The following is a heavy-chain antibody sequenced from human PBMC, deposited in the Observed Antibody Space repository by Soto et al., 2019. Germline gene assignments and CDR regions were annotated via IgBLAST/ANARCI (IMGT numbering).Heavy chain of an antibody. Sequence: SETLSLTCTVSGGSISSYYWSWIRQPAGKGLERIGRIYTSGSTNYNPSLKRRVTMSVDTSKNQFSLKLSSVTAADTAVYYCARNDYSNSYYYYGMDVWGQGTTVTVSS. CDR3: ARNDYSNSYYYYGMDV. J-gene: IGHJ6*02. D-gene: IGHD4-4*01. CDR1: GGSISSYY. CDR2: IYTSGST. V-gene: IGHV4-4*07.